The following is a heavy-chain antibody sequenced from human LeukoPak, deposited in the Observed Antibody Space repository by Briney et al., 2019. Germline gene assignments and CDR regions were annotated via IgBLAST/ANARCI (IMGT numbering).Heavy chain of an antibody. CDR3: ARGGSIAAAADYYCGMDV. V-gene: IGHV3-20*01. Sequence: GGSLRLSCAASGFTFDDYGMSWVRQAPGKGLEWVSGINWNGGSTGYADSVKGRFTISRDNAKNSLYLQMNSLRAEDTALYHCARGGSIAAAADYYCGMDVWGQGTTVTVSS. CDR1: GFTFDDYG. CDR2: INWNGGST. D-gene: IGHD6-13*01. J-gene: IGHJ6*02.